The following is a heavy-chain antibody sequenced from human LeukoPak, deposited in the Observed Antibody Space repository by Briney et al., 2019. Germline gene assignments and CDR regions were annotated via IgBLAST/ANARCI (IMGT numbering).Heavy chain of an antibody. CDR1: GYTFTSYY. CDR2: INPSGGST. J-gene: IGHJ6*02. V-gene: IGHV1-46*01. Sequence: GASVKVSCKAYGYTFTSYYMHWVRQAPGQGLEWMGIINPSGGSTSYAQKFQGRVTMTRDTSTSTVYMELSSLRSEDTAVYYCARDLLWEAVSRDQYYYYGMDVWGQGTTVTVSS. CDR3: ARDLLWEAVSRDQYYYYGMDV. D-gene: IGHD2/OR15-2a*01.